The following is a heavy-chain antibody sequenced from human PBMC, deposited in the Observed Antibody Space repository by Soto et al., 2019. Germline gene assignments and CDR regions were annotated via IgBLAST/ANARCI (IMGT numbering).Heavy chain of an antibody. CDR3: ARGAVLIITGTTPLYGMDF. D-gene: IGHD1-7*01. CDR2: IIPIFGTA. J-gene: IGHJ6*02. CDR1: GGTFSSYA. Sequence: SVKVSCKASGGTFSSYAISWVRQAPGQGLEWMGGIIPIFGTANYAQKFQGRVTITADESTSTAYMELSSLRSEDTAVYYCARGAVLIITGTTPLYGMDFWGQGTTVTVSS. V-gene: IGHV1-69*13.